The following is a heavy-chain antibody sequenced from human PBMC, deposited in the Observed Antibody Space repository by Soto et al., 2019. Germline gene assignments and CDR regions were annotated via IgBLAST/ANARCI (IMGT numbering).Heavy chain of an antibody. Sequence: QVHLVQSGAEVKKPGASLRVSCTASGYTFTDYYMHWLRQAPGQGLEWMGCINPNSGATDFAQNFRGGVSLAMDTVLTTAYMEVSSLRSDDTAVYYCARGPTKFDILTTYSTGLDHWGQGTLVTVSS. V-gene: IGHV1-2*02. CDR2: INPNSGAT. CDR1: GYTFTDYY. J-gene: IGHJ4*02. D-gene: IGHD3-9*01. CDR3: ARGPTKFDILTTYSTGLDH.